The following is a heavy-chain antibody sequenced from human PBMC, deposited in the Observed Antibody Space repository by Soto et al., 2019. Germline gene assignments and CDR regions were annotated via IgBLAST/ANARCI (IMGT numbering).Heavy chain of an antibody. CDR2: ARNKVNGYII. J-gene: IGHJ4*02. CDR3: ARLMGTSFDL. CDR1: GFTFTDHY. Sequence: GESLKISCAASGFTFTDHYMDWVRQAPGKGLEWVGRARNKVNGYIIAYAASVKGRFIISRDDSKNSLYLQMNSLRTEDTAVYFCARLMGTSFDLWGQGTLVTVSS. D-gene: IGHD2-8*01. V-gene: IGHV3-72*01.